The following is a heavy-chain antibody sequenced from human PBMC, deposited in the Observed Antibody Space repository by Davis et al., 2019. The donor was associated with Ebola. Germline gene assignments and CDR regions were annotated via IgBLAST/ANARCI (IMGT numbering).Heavy chain of an antibody. V-gene: IGHV1-18*01. CDR1: GYTFSAHG. D-gene: IGHD3-3*01. CDR3: AREEITIFGVVTPTGYYYYYYGMDV. Sequence: ASVKVSCKTSGYTFSAHGVSWVRQAPGQGLEWMGWISGYNGNTYYAQRLQGRVTLTTDASTSTVYMELSSLRSEDTAVYYCAREEITIFGVVTPTGYYYYYYGMDVWGKGTTVTVSS. J-gene: IGHJ6*04. CDR2: ISGYNGNT.